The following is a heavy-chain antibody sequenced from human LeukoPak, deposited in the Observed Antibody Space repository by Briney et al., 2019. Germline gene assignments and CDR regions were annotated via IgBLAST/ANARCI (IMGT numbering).Heavy chain of an antibody. Sequence: KPSQTLSLTCTVSGGSISSGDYYWGWICQPPGKGLEWIGYIYYSGSTYYNPSLKSRVAISVDTSKNQFSLKLSSVTAADTAVYYCARAVYRAATYYYYYYMDVWGKGTTVTVSS. CDR3: ARAVYRAATYYYYYYMDV. CDR1: GGSISSGDYY. D-gene: IGHD2-15*01. V-gene: IGHV4-30-4*08. J-gene: IGHJ6*03. CDR2: IYYSGST.